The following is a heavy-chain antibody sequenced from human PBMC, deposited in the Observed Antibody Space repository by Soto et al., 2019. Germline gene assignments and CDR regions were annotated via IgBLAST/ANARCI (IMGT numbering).Heavy chain of an antibody. CDR2: INPNSGGT. J-gene: IGHJ6*02. CDR1: GYTFTGYY. D-gene: IGHD3-22*01. V-gene: IGHV1-2*04. Sequence: GASVKVSCKASGYTFTGYYMHWVRQAPGQGLEWMGWINPNSGGTNYAQTFQGWVTMTRDTSISTAYMELSRLRSDDTAVYYCARETRGWLSHHGMDVWGQGPTVTVSS. CDR3: ARETRGWLSHHGMDV.